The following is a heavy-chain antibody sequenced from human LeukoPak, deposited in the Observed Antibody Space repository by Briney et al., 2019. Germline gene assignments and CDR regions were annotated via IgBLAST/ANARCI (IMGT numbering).Heavy chain of an antibody. CDR1: GFTFSSNS. D-gene: IGHD1-26*01. J-gene: IGHJ3*02. CDR2: ISSSRSTI. CDR3: AREDGIVGDSSAFDI. V-gene: IGHV3-48*01. Sequence: PGGSLRLSCAASGFTFSSNSMNWVRQAPGKGLEWVSYISSSRSTIYYADSVKGRFTISRDNAKNSLYLQMNSLRAEDTAVYYCAREDGIVGDSSAFDIWGQGTMVTVSS.